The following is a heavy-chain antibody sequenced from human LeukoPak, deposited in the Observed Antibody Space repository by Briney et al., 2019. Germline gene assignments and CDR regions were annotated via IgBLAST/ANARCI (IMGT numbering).Heavy chain of an antibody. CDR1: GGSISSSSYY. V-gene: IGHV4-39*01. CDR3: ARPRITMIVEAFDI. D-gene: IGHD3-22*01. CDR2: IYYSGST. Sequence: SETLSLTCTVSGGSISSSSYYWGWLRQPPGKGLEWIGSIYYSGSTYYNPSLKRRVTMSVDTSKNQFSLKLSSVAAADTAVYYCARPRITMIVEAFDIWGQGTMVTVSS. J-gene: IGHJ3*02.